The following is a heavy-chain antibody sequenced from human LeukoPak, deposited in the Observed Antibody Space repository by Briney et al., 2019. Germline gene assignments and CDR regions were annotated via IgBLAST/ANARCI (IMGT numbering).Heavy chain of an antibody. CDR2: ISAYNGNT. Sequence: GASVKVSCKASGYTFTSYGISWVRQAPGQGLEWMGWISAYNGNTNYAQKFQGRVTITTDESTSTAYMELSSLRSEDTAVYYCARVVMPPAPNPDNWFDPWGQGTLVTVSS. CDR3: ARVVMPPAPNPDNWFDP. J-gene: IGHJ5*02. V-gene: IGHV1-18*01. D-gene: IGHD3-16*01. CDR1: GYTFTSYG.